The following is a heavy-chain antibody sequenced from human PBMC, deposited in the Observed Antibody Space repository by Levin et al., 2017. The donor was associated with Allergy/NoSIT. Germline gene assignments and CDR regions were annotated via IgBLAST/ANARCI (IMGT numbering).Heavy chain of an antibody. CDR1: GFTFSSYG. J-gene: IGHJ6*03. CDR2: IWYDGSNK. D-gene: IGHD5-12*01. CDR3: ARRSHRKVDLYYYYMDV. Sequence: PGGSLRLSCAASGFTFSSYGMHWVRQAPGKGLEWVAVIWYDGSNKYYADSVKGRFTISRDNSKNTLYLQMNSLRAEDTAVYYCARRSHRKVDLYYYYMDVWGKGTTVTVSS. V-gene: IGHV3-33*01.